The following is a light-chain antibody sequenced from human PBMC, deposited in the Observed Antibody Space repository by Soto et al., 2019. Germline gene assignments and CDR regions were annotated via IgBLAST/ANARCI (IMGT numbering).Light chain of an antibody. CDR1: SSDVGFYNY. Sequence: QSALTQPASVSGSPGQSIAISCTGSSSDVGFYNYVSWYQQHPGKVPKLIIYEVTNRPSGVSNRFSGSKSGNTASLTISGLHAEDEADYYCCSYTTSSTRVFGSGTKLTVL. CDR3: CSYTTSSTRV. CDR2: EVT. J-gene: IGLJ1*01. V-gene: IGLV2-14*01.